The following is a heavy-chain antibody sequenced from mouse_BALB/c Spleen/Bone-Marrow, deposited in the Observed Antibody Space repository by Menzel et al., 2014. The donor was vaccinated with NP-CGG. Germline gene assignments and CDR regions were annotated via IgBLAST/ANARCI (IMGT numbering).Heavy chain of an antibody. CDR2: INPSNGGT. J-gene: IGHJ3*01. Sequence: QVQLQQSGAELVKPGASVKLSCKASGYTFTSYYMYWVKRRPGQGLEWIGEINPSNGGTNFNEKFKSKATLTVDKSSSTAYMQLSSLTFEDSAIYYCTRPYYGYVEYAYWGQGTQVTVSA. D-gene: IGHD1-2*01. CDR3: TRPYYGYVEYAY. V-gene: IGHV1S81*02. CDR1: GYTFTSYY.